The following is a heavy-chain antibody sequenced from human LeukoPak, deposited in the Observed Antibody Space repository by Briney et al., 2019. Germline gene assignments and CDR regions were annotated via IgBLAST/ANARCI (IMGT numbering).Heavy chain of an antibody. CDR2: IKSKIDGGTT. J-gene: IGHJ4*02. CDR3: ITEDSSGTHIYFHY. V-gene: IGHV3-15*01. Sequence: GGSLRLSCAASGFIFSNAWMSWVRQAPGKGLEWVGGIKSKIDGGTTDYAAPVKGRFTISRDDSKTTLYLQMNSLETEDTAVYYCITEDSSGTHIYFHYWGQGPLVSVSS. CDR1: GFIFSNAW. D-gene: IGHD3-22*01.